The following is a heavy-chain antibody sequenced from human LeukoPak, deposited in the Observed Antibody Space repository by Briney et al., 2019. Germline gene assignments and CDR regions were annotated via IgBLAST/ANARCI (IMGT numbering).Heavy chain of an antibody. V-gene: IGHV4-30-4*01. D-gene: IGHD3-22*01. CDR2: IYYSGST. CDR3: ARVYYDSSGYYYYFDY. Sequence: SETLSLTCTVSGGSISSGDYYWSWIRQPPGKGLEWIGYIYYSGSTYYNPSLKSRVTISVDTSKNQFSLKLSSVTAADTAVYYCARVYYDSSGYYYYFDYWGQGTLVTVSS. CDR1: GGSISSGDYY. J-gene: IGHJ4*02.